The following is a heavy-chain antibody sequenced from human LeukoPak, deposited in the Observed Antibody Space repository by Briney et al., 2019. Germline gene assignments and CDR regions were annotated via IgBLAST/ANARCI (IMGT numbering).Heavy chain of an antibody. V-gene: IGHV3-21*01. Sequence: GGSLRLSCAASGFTFSSYNMNWVRQAPGKGLEWVSSISSSSSYIYYADSVKGRFTISRDNDKNSLYLQINRLSAEDTAVYYCARDGGITGTTSRGSFDYWGEGTVVTVSS. CDR2: ISSSSSYI. D-gene: IGHD1-7*01. CDR3: ARDGGITGTTSRGSFDY. CDR1: GFTFSSYN. J-gene: IGHJ4*02.